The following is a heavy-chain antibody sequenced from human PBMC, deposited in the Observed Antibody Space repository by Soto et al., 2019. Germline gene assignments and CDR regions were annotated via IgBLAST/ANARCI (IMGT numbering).Heavy chain of an antibody. CDR1: GYTFTSYA. V-gene: IGHV1-3*01. Sequence: ASVKVSCKASGYTFTSYAMHWVRQAPGQRLEWMGWINAGNGNTKYSQKFQGRVTITRDTSASTAYMELSSLRSEDTAVYYCARRRIAAAGTSAFEIWGQGTMVTVSS. CDR2: INAGNGNT. J-gene: IGHJ3*02. CDR3: ARRRIAAAGTSAFEI. D-gene: IGHD6-13*01.